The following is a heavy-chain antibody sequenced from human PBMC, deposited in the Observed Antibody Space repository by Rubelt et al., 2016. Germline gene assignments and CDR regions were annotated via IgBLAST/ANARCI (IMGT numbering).Heavy chain of an antibody. V-gene: IGHV1-2*07. J-gene: IGHJ4*02. CDR1: GYTFTGYY. CDR3: ARDYCSGGSCYSGFDY. CDR2: INPNSGGT. D-gene: IGHD2-15*01. Sequence: QVQLVQSGAEVKKPGASVKISCKASGYTFTGYYMHWVRQAPGQGLEWMGWINPNSGGTNYAHKFQGRVTMTRDTSISTAYVELSRRRCEVTAVYYCARDYCSGGSCYSGFDYWGQGTLVTVSS.